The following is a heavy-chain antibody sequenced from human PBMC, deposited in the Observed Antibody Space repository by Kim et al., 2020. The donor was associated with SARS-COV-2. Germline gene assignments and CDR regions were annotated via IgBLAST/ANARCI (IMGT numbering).Heavy chain of an antibody. Sequence: SETLSLTCTVSGGSISSGGYYWSWIRQHPGKGLEWIGYIYYSGSTYYNPSLKSRVTISVDTSKNQFSLKLSSVTAADTAVYYCARDGSGSENDSSGSDAFDIWGQGTMVTVSS. CDR3: ARDGSGSENDSSGSDAFDI. CDR2: IYYSGST. CDR1: GGSISSGGYY. V-gene: IGHV4-31*03. D-gene: IGHD3-22*01. J-gene: IGHJ3*02.